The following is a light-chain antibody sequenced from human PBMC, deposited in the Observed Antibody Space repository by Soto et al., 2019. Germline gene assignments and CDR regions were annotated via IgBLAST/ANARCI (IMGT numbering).Light chain of an antibody. CDR2: GAS. Sequence: EIVMTQSPATLSVSPGERAALSCRASQSVSSNLAWYQQKPGQAARLLIYGASTRATGIPARFSGSGSGTEFTLPISRLQSEDFAVYYCQKYNNWPRTFGQGTKVDIK. CDR1: QSVSSN. V-gene: IGKV3-15*01. J-gene: IGKJ1*01. CDR3: QKYNNWPRT.